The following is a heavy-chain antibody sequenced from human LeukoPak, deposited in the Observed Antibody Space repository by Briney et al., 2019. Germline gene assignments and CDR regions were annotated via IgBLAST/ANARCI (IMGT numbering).Heavy chain of an antibody. CDR3: ATAPNLLAMVTV. Sequence: ASVKVSCKVSGYTLTELSMHWVRQAPGKGLEWMGGFDPEDGETIYAQKFQGRVTMTEDTSTDTAYMELSSLRSEDTAVYYCATAPNLLAMVTVWGQGTLVTVSS. CDR2: FDPEDGET. V-gene: IGHV1-24*01. D-gene: IGHD5-18*01. J-gene: IGHJ4*02. CDR1: GYTLTELS.